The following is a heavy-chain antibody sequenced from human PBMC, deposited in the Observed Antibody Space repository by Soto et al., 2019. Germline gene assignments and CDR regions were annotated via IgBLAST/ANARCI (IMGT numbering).Heavy chain of an antibody. CDR1: GFSFSSYA. CDR2: FRDTGDKT. Sequence: EVQLLESGGGLVQPGGSLRLSCAASGFSFSSYAISWVRQAPGRGLEWVSTFRDTGDKTYYADSVKGRFTVSRDISQNTLYLQMNGLSPDDTAIYYCAKGPDPGAFDIWGQGTMVTVSS. V-gene: IGHV3-23*01. D-gene: IGHD3-10*01. CDR3: AKGPDPGAFDI. J-gene: IGHJ3*02.